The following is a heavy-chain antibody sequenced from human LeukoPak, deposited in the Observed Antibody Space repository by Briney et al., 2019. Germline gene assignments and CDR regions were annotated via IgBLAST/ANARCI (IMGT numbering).Heavy chain of an antibody. Sequence: GGSLRLSCAASGFTFSAYWMAWVRQTPGKGLEWVANIKQDGRVRQYVDSVKGRFTISRDNAKNSMFLQMNSLRAEDTAVYYCARDVDGDLDYWGQGTLVTVSS. CDR2: IKQDGRVR. D-gene: IGHD4-17*01. V-gene: IGHV3-7*01. J-gene: IGHJ4*02. CDR3: ARDVDGDLDY. CDR1: GFTFSAYW.